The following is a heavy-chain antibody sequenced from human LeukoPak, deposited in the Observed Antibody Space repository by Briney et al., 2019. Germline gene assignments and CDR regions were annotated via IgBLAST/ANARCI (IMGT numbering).Heavy chain of an antibody. J-gene: IGHJ4*02. V-gene: IGHV1-8*01. CDR2: MNPNSGNT. Sequence: VASVKVSCKASGYTFTSYDINWVRQATGQGLEWMGWMNPNSGNTGYAQKFQGRVTMTRNTSISTAYMELSSLRSEDTAVYYCARAIRGPWPLDYWGQGTLVTVSS. D-gene: IGHD3-10*01. CDR1: GYTFTSYD. CDR3: ARAIRGPWPLDY.